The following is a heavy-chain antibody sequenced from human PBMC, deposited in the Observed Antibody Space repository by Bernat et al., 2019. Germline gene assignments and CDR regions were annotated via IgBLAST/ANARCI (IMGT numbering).Heavy chain of an antibody. D-gene: IGHD3-16*01. CDR1: GFTFSNYW. CDR3: ARDWSGEQQIWGDY. V-gene: IGHV3-7*01. J-gene: IGHJ4*01. CDR2: IKKDGSEK. Sequence: EVQLVESGGDLVQPGGSLRLSCAASGFTFSNYWMTWVRQAPGKGLEWVANIKKDGSEKHYVDSVKGRFTISRDNAKNSLYLQMNSLRVEDTAVYYCARDWSGEQQIWGDYWGHGSLVTVFS.